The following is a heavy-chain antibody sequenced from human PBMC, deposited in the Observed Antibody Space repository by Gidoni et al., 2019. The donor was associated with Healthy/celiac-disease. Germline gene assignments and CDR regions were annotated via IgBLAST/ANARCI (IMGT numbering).Heavy chain of an antibody. J-gene: IGHJ3*02. Sequence: QVQLQESGPGLVKPSETLSLTCTVSGGSISRYYWSWIRQPPGKGLEWIGYIYYSGSTNYNPSLKSRVTISVDTSKNQFSLKLSSVTAADTAVYYCAREMVRRVIGAFDIWGQGTMVTVSS. D-gene: IGHD3-10*01. V-gene: IGHV4-59*01. CDR2: IYYSGST. CDR3: AREMVRRVIGAFDI. CDR1: GGSISRYY.